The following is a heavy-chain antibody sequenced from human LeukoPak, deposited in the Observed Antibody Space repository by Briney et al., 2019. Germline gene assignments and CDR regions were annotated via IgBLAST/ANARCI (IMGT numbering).Heavy chain of an antibody. V-gene: IGHV3-21*01. CDR3: ARWDNEYCSSTSCYRGGYYFDY. D-gene: IGHD2-2*02. CDR2: ISSSSSYI. Sequence: GGSLRLSCAASGFTFSSYSMNWVRQAPGKGLEWVSSISSSSSYIYYADSVKGRFTSSRDNAKNSLYLQMNSLRAEDTAVYYCARWDNEYCSSTSCYRGGYYFDYWGQGTLVTVSS. CDR1: GFTFSSYS. J-gene: IGHJ4*02.